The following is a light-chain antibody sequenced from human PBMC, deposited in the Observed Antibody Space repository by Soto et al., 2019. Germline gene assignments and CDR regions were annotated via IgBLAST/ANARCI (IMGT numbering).Light chain of an antibody. V-gene: IGKV1-5*03. Sequence: DIQMTQSPSTPSAFVGDRVTITCRASQSISGWLAWYQQKPGKAPHLLIYKASSLESGVPSRFSGSGSGTEFTLTISSLQPDDFATYYCQQYNTYSPTFGQGTKVDI. CDR2: KAS. J-gene: IGKJ1*01. CDR1: QSISGW. CDR3: QQYNTYSPT.